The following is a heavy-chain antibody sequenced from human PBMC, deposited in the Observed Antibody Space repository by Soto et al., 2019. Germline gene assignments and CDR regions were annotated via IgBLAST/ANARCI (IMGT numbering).Heavy chain of an antibody. CDR2: IKSRPDGGTT. J-gene: IGHJ4*02. D-gene: IGHD3-16*01. V-gene: IGHV3-15*01. Sequence: EVQLVESGGGLVEPGGSLRLSCTVSGFTFRNAWMSWVRQAPGKGLEWVGRIKSRPDGGTTDYAPPVEGRFSISRDDSEDTVYLQMNSLKTADTAVYYCTTDLPEGEIYYFDFWGRGVLVTVSS. CDR3: TTDLPEGEIYYFDF. CDR1: GFTFRNAW.